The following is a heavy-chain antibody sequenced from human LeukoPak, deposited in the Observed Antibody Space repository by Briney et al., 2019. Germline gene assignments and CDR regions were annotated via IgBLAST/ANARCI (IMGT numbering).Heavy chain of an antibody. D-gene: IGHD6-19*01. Sequence: GGSLRLSRAASGFTFSTYSMNWVRQAPGKGLEWVSSISSSSGYIYYADSVKGRFTISRDNAKNSLYLQMNSLRAEDTAVYYCARGNSVAGTDISYWGQGTLVTVSS. CDR2: ISSSSGYI. CDR1: GFTFSTYS. CDR3: ARGNSVAGTDISY. J-gene: IGHJ4*02. V-gene: IGHV3-21*01.